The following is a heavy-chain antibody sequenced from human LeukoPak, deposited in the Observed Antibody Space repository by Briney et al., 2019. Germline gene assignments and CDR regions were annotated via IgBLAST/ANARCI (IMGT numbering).Heavy chain of an antibody. CDR1: GYTFTSYD. V-gene: IGHV1-8*01. Sequence: ASVKVSCKVSGYTFTSYDINWVRQATGQGLEWMGWMNPNSGNTGYAQKFQGRVTMTRNTSISTAYMELSSLRSEDTAVYYCARVDIVVVESFDYWGQGTLVTVSS. CDR3: ARVDIVVVESFDY. D-gene: IGHD2-2*01. J-gene: IGHJ4*02. CDR2: MNPNSGNT.